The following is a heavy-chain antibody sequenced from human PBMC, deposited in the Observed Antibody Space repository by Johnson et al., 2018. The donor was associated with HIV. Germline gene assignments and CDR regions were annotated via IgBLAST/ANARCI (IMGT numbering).Heavy chain of an antibody. CDR1: GFTFSSYW. Sequence: VQLVESGGGLVQPGGSLRLSCAASGFTFSSYWMHWVRQAPGKGLEWVSYISSSGNTIYYADSVKGRVTISRDNAKKSLYLQMNSLRAEDTAVYYCARDKGRGAFDIWGQGTMVTVSS. CDR3: ARDKGRGAFDI. D-gene: IGHD3-10*01. J-gene: IGHJ3*02. CDR2: ISSSGNTI. V-gene: IGHV3-48*04.